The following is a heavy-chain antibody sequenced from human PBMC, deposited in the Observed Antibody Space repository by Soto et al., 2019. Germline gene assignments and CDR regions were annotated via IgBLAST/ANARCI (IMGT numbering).Heavy chain of an antibody. J-gene: IGHJ4*02. CDR3: ARHYPIGNNWNYFDY. Sequence: PSETLSLTCTVSGASIGSSYWTWIRQPPGKGLEWMGYIFYTGSTNYNPSLTGRVTISVDTSKNQFSLKLSSVTAADTAVYYCARHYPIGNNWNYFDYWGQGTLVTVSS. V-gene: IGHV4-59*08. CDR1: GASIGSSY. D-gene: IGHD1-1*01. CDR2: IFYTGST.